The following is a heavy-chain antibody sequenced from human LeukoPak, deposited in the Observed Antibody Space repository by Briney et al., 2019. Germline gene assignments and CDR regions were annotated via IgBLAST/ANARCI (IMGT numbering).Heavy chain of an antibody. CDR2: INPNSGGT. J-gene: IGHJ5*02. CDR3: ARVPDIVVVPAAIWFDP. Sequence: GASVKVSCKASVYTFTGCYMHWVRQAPGQGLEWMGWINPNSGGTNYAQKFQGRVNMTRDTSISTAYMELSRLRSDDTAVYYCARVPDIVVVPAAIWFDPWGQGTLVTVSS. V-gene: IGHV1-2*02. CDR1: VYTFTGCY. D-gene: IGHD2-2*01.